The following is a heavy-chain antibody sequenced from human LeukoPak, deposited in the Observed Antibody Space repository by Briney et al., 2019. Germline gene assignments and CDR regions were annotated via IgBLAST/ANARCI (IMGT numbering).Heavy chain of an antibody. CDR2: IRYDGGNK. V-gene: IGHV3-30*02. CDR3: AKDPHYYDSGGYPYYFDY. D-gene: IGHD3-22*01. J-gene: IGHJ4*02. CDR1: GFTFSGCG. Sequence: PGGSLRLSXSASGFTFSGCGMHWVRQAPGKGLEWVAFIRYDGGNKHYADSVKGRFTTSRDNSMNTLYLQMNSLRAEDAAAYYCAKDPHYYDSGGYPYYFDYWGQGTLVTVSS.